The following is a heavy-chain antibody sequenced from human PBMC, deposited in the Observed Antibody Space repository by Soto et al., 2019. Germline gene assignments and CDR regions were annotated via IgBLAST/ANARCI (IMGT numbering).Heavy chain of an antibody. CDR3: AREAAAGVVIIPTQYYGMDV. J-gene: IGHJ6*02. CDR2: IIPIFGTA. D-gene: IGHD3-3*01. Sequence: ASVKVSCKASGGTFSSYAISWVRQAPGQGLEWMGGIIPIFGTANYAQKFQGRVTITADESTSTAYMELSSPRSEVTAVYYCAREAAAGVVIIPTQYYGMDVWGQGTTVTVSS. CDR1: GGTFSSYA. V-gene: IGHV1-69*13.